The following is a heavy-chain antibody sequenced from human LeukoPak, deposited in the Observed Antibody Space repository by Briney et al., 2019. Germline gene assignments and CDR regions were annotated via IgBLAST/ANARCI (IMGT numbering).Heavy chain of an antibody. V-gene: IGHV4-59*08. J-gene: IGHJ4*02. CDR1: GGSITNYY. CDR3: ARQKYSGSYYFDY. CDR2: IYYSGSI. D-gene: IGHD1-26*01. Sequence: PSETLSLTCTVSGGSITNYYWSWIRQPLGKGLEWIGNIYYSGSINYNPSLKSRVSILVDTSKNQFSLRLTSVTAADTAVYYCARQKYSGSYYFDYWGQGTLVTVSS.